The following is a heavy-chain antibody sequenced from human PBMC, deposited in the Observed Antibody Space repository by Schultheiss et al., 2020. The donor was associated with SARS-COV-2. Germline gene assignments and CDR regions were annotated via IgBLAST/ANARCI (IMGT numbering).Heavy chain of an antibody. CDR3: AKDGSDTAMVMGYYYYYMDV. CDR1: GFTFSDHY. V-gene: IGHV3-11*05. Sequence: GGSLRLSCAASGFTFSDHYMSWIRQAPGKGLEWVSFISSSSSSTNYADSVKGRFTISRDNAKNSLYLQMNSLRAEDTAVYYCAKDGSDTAMVMGYYYYYMDVWGKGTTVTVSS. D-gene: IGHD5-18*01. CDR2: ISSSSSST. J-gene: IGHJ6*03.